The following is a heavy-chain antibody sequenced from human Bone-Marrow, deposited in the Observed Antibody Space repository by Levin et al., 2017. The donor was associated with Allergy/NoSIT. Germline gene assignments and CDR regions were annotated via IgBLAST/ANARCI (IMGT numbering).Heavy chain of an antibody. CDR2: IFYSGTT. CDR3: ARVNHHYYGSGSPRRSFDC. D-gene: IGHD3-10*01. V-gene: IGHV4-59*01. J-gene: IGHJ4*02. Sequence: PSETLSLTCNVSGGSISGYYWGWIRQPPGKGLEWIGYIFYSGTTNYNPSLNGRVTISVDTSKNQFSLKVTSVTAADTALYYCARVNHHYYGSGSPRRSFDCWGQGTLVTVSS. CDR1: GGSISGYY.